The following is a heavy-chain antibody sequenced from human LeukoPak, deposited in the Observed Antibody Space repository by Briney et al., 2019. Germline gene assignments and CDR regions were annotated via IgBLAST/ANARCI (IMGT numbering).Heavy chain of an antibody. V-gene: IGHV1-69*04. CDR2: IIPILGIA. D-gene: IGHD2-15*01. J-gene: IGHJ5*02. Sequence: ASVKVSCKASGGTFSSYAISWVRQAPGQGLEWMGRIIPILGIANYAQKFQGRVTITADKSTSTAYMELSSLRSEDTAVYYCARGYCSGGSCYGQFDPWGQGTLVTVSS. CDR3: ARGYCSGGSCYGQFDP. CDR1: GGTFSSYA.